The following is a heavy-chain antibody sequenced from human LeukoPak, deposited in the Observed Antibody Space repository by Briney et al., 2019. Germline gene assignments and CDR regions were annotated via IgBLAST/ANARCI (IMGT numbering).Heavy chain of an antibody. J-gene: IGHJ6*03. V-gene: IGHV4-59*01. D-gene: IGHD3-3*01. CDR2: IYYSGST. CDR1: GGSITSYY. Sequence: SETLSLTCTVSGGSITSYYWNWIRQPPGKGLEWIGYIYYSGSTNYNPSLKSRVTISVDTSKNQFSLKLSSVTAADTAVYYCAGTYYGFWSGYYPHYYYYYMDVWGKGTTVTVSS. CDR3: AGTYYGFWSGYYPHYYYYYMDV.